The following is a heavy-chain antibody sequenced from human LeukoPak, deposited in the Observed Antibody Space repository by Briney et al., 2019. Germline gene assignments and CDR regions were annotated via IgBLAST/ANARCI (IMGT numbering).Heavy chain of an antibody. CDR1: GGSISSGGYS. CDR2: IYHSGST. V-gene: IGHV4-30-2*01. J-gene: IGHJ3*02. Sequence: PSETLSLTCAVSGGSISSGGYSWSWLRQPPGTGLEWIGYIYHSGSTYYNPSLKSRVTISVDRSKNQFSLKLSSVTAADTAVYYCAKSTLPTAFDIWGQGTMVTVSS. CDR3: AKSTLPTAFDI. D-gene: IGHD1-26*01.